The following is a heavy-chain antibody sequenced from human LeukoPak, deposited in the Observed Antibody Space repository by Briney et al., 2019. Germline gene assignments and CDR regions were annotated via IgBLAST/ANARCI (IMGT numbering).Heavy chain of an antibody. J-gene: IGHJ4*02. CDR1: GFTFSSYS. D-gene: IGHD3-10*01. CDR3: ASDGSPYYYGSGSYSVTFDY. V-gene: IGHV3-48*02. Sequence: GGSLRLSCAASGFTFSSYSMNWVRQAPGKGLEWVSYISGSGSTIYYAASVKGRFTISRDNAKNSLYLQMNSLRDEDTAVYYCASDGSPYYYGSGSYSVTFDYWGQGTLVTVSS. CDR2: ISGSGSTI.